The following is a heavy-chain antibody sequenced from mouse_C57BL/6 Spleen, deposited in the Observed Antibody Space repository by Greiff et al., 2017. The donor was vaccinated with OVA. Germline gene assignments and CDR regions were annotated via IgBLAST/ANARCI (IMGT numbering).Heavy chain of an antibody. CDR1: GYTFTSYW. CDR2: INPSSGYT. J-gene: IGHJ2*01. Sequence: VQLQQSGAELAKPGASVKLSCKASGYTFTSYWMHWVKQRPGQGLEWIGYINPSSGYTKYNQKVKDKATLTAEKSSSTAYMQLSSLTYEDSAVYYCARRTTVVAYYFDYWGQGTTLTVSS. CDR3: ARRTTVVAYYFDY. D-gene: IGHD1-1*01. V-gene: IGHV1-7*01.